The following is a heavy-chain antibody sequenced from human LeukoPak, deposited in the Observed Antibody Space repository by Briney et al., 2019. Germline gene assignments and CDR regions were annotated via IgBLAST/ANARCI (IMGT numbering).Heavy chain of an antibody. V-gene: IGHV3-15*01. CDR2: IRSTTDGGIT. CDR3: AHRDTSMVRVDY. Sequence: PGGSLRLSCAASGFTFSNAGMSWVRQAPGKGLEWVGRIRSTTDGGITDYVAPVKDRFTISRDDSKSTVYLQMSSLKTEDTAVYFCAHRDTSMVRVDYWGQGTLVTVSS. D-gene: IGHD5-18*01. J-gene: IGHJ4*02. CDR1: GFTFSNAG.